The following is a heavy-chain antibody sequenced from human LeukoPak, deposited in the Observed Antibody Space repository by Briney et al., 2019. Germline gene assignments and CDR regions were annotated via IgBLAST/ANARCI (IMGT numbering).Heavy chain of an antibody. V-gene: IGHV1-8*02. Sequence: ASVKVSCKASGYTFTSYYMHWVRQAPGQGLEWMGWMNPNSGNTGYAQKFQGRVTMTRNTSISTAYMELSSLRSEDTAVYYCARLKGSGSYLIDPWGQGTLVTVSS. CDR2: MNPNSGNT. CDR1: GYTFTSYY. J-gene: IGHJ5*02. CDR3: ARLKGSGSYLIDP. D-gene: IGHD3-10*01.